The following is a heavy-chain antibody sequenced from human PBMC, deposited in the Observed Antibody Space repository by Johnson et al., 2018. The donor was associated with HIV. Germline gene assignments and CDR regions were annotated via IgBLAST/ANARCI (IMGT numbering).Heavy chain of an antibody. J-gene: IGHJ3*02. Sequence: VQLVESGGGLVQPGGSLRLSCAASGFTFSSYDMHWVRQTTGKGLEWVSAIGSAGDTYYPGSVKGRFIISRDNSKKTLYLQINSLTTDDTAVYYCARPAIVVLPAGVFDMWGPGTMVTVSS. CDR3: ARPAIVVLPAGVFDM. D-gene: IGHD2-2*01. V-gene: IGHV3-13*01. CDR2: IGSAGDT. CDR1: GFTFSSYD.